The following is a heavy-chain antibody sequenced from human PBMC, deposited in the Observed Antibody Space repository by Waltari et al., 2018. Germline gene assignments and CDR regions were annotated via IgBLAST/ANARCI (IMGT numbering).Heavy chain of an antibody. CDR2: IYYDDRT. J-gene: IGHJ3*01. Sequence: QVQLQESGPGLAKPSETLSLTCPVSGVSITSSDYYWGVVRQPPGKALEWVGTIYYDDRTYYKPSLRSLVTISLDTSKNEFSLTLSSVTAADTALFFCARQSHSFYYHTNGYFWHGFDVWGPGAMVTVSS. V-gene: IGHV4-39*01. D-gene: IGHD3-22*01. CDR1: GVSITSSDYY. CDR3: ARQSHSFYYHTNGYFWHGFDV.